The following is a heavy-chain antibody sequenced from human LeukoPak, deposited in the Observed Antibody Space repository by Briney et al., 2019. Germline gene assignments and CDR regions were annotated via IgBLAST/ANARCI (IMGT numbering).Heavy chain of an antibody. Sequence: GGSLRLSCAASGFTFSAYAMTWVRQAPGKGLDCVSVISRSGSSTHYADSVKGRFTISRDNSKNTLYLQMNSLRAEDTAVYYCAKSPGVAGTEYYFDYWGQGTLVTVSS. CDR1: GFTFSAYA. D-gene: IGHD6-19*01. V-gene: IGHV3-23*01. CDR2: ISRSGSST. J-gene: IGHJ4*02. CDR3: AKSPGVAGTEYYFDY.